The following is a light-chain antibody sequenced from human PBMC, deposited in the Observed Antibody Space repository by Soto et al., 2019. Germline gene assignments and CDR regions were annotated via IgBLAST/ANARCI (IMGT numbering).Light chain of an antibody. Sequence: ENVLTQSPASLSLSTGERATLSCRASQSVDSYLVWYQQKPGQAPRLLIFGASNRATGIPARFSGSGSGTDFTLTINSLEPDDFAVYYCQQRDSWPITFGQGTRLEIK. V-gene: IGKV3-11*01. CDR2: GAS. J-gene: IGKJ5*01. CDR1: QSVDSY. CDR3: QQRDSWPIT.